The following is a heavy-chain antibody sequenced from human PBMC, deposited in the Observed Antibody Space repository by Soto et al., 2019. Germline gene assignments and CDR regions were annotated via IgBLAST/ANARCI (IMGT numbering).Heavy chain of an antibody. V-gene: IGHV1-3*01. CDR3: ARAKRYYYGSGSYYNEAPINDY. J-gene: IGHJ4*02. D-gene: IGHD3-10*01. CDR2: INAGNGNT. Sequence: ASVKVSCKASGYTFTSYSMHWVRHAPGQRLEWMGWINAGNGNTKYSQKFQGRVTITRDTSASTAYMELSSLRSEDTAVYYCARAKRYYYGSGSYYNEAPINDYWGQGTLVTVSS. CDR1: GYTFTSYS.